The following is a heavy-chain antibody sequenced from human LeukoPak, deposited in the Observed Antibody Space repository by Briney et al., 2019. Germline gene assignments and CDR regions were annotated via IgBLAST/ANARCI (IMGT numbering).Heavy chain of an antibody. D-gene: IGHD3-22*01. CDR1: GFTFSSYA. CDR2: ISGSGGST. J-gene: IGHJ3*02. Sequence: GGSLGLSCAASGFTFSSYAMSWVRQAPGKGLEWVSAISGSGGSTYYADSVKGRFTISRDNSKNTLYLQMNSLRAEDTAVYYCARHRTMIVDAFDIWGQGTMVTVSS. V-gene: IGHV3-23*01. CDR3: ARHRTMIVDAFDI.